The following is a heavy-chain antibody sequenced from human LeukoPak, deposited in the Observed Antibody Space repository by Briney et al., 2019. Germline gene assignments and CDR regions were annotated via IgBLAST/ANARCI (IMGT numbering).Heavy chain of an antibody. CDR2: INHSGST. Sequence: SETLSLTCAVYGGSFSGYYWSWIRQPPGKGLEWIGEINHSGSTNYNPSLKSRVTISVDTSKNQFSLKLSSVTAADTAVYYCARLRKITMVRGGLDYWGQGTLVTVSS. CDR3: ARLRKITMVRGGLDY. D-gene: IGHD3-10*01. CDR1: GGSFSGYY. J-gene: IGHJ4*02. V-gene: IGHV4-34*01.